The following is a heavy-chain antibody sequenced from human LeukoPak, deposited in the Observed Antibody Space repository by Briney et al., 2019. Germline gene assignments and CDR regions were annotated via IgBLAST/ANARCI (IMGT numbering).Heavy chain of an antibody. J-gene: IGHJ6*04. CDR3: ARDRVTMVRESYGMDV. V-gene: IGHV1-3*01. CDR2: INAGNGNT. D-gene: IGHD3-10*01. CDR1: GYTFTSYA. Sequence: ASVKVSCKASGYTFTSYAMHRVRQAPGQRLEWMGWINAGNGNTKYSQKFQGRVTITRDTSASTAYMELSSLRSEDTAVYYCARDRVTMVRESYGMDVWGKGTTVTVSS.